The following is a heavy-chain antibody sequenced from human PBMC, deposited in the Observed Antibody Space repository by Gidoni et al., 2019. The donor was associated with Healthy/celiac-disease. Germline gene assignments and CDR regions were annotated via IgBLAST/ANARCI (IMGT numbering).Heavy chain of an antibody. CDR3: ARRGYGDYLEYFQH. Sequence: EVQLVQSGAEVKKPGESLKIDCKGSGYSFTSYWIAWVRQMPGKGLEWRWIIYPVDSDTRYSPSFPGQVTISADKSISTAYLQWSSLKASDTAMYYCARRGYGDYLEYFQHWGQGTLVTVSS. J-gene: IGHJ1*01. CDR1: GYSFTSYW. V-gene: IGHV5-51*01. D-gene: IGHD4-17*01. CDR2: IYPVDSDT.